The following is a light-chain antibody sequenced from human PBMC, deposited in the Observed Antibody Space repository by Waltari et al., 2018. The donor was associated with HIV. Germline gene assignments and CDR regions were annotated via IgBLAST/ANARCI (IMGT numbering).Light chain of an antibody. CDR3: QQLNRNFALA. CDR2: SSS. Sequence: DIQLAQSPSLLPASVGDRVTITCRASQDIGRFIAWYQQVPGKDPKLLIYSSSTLHSGVPSRFSGNVSGTDFTLTVSGLQPEDFVTYYCQQLNRNFALAFGGGTKVEV. CDR1: QDIGRF. J-gene: IGKJ4*01. V-gene: IGKV1-9*01.